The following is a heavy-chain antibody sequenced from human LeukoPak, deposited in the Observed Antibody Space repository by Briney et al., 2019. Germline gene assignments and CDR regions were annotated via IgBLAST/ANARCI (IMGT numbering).Heavy chain of an antibody. CDR1: GFTFSSYE. CDR2: ISSSGSTT. J-gene: IGHJ4*02. D-gene: IGHD6-19*01. V-gene: IGHV3-48*03. Sequence: GGSLRLSCAASGFTFSSYEMIWVRQAPGKGLEWLSYISSSGSTTYYADSVKGRFTISRDNAKDSLYLQMNSPRAEDTGVYYCAREAGAPGYSFDYWGQGTLVTVSS. CDR3: AREAGAPGYSFDY.